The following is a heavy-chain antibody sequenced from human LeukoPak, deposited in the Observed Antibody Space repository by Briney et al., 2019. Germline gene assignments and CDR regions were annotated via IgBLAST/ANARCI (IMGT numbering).Heavy chain of an antibody. CDR3: VRDGRYCSGGSCYSTRGAFDI. V-gene: IGHV3-7*01. J-gene: IGHJ3*02. Sequence: GGSLRLSCAASGFTFSSYWMSWVRQAPGKGLEWVANIKPDGSEKNYVDSVEGRFTISRDNAENSLYLQMNSLRAEDTAVYYCVRDGRYCSGGSCYSTRGAFDIWGQGTVVTVSS. CDR1: GFTFSSYW. CDR2: IKPDGSEK. D-gene: IGHD2-15*01.